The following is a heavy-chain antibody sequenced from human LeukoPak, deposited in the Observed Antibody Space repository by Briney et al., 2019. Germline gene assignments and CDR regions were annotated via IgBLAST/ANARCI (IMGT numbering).Heavy chain of an antibody. Sequence: ASVKVSCKASGGTFSSYAISWVRQAPGQGLEWMGRIIPILGIANYAQKFQGRVTITADKSTSTAYMELSSLSSEDTAVYYCARDPRTGSGPDGYFDYWGQGTLVTVSS. V-gene: IGHV1-69*04. CDR1: GGTFSSYA. D-gene: IGHD3-10*01. CDR2: IIPILGIA. J-gene: IGHJ4*02. CDR3: ARDPRTGSGPDGYFDY.